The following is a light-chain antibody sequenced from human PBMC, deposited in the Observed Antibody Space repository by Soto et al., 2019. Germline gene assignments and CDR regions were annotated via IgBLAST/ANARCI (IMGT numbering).Light chain of an antibody. Sequence: QSVVTQPPSVSGAPGQRVSISCTGSSSNIGAGYDVHWYQQLPGAAPKLLIYGNNIRPSGVPDRFSGSKSGTSASLAITGLEAVDEADYDGQSSASSLSGRWVFGGGTQLTVL. CDR2: GNN. V-gene: IGLV1-40*01. J-gene: IGLJ3*02. CDR3: QSSASSLSGRWV. CDR1: SSNIGAGYD.